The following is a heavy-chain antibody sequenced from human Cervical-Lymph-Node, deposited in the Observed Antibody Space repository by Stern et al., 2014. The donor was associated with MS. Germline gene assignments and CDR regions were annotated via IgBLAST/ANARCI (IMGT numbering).Heavy chain of an antibody. D-gene: IGHD4-17*01. CDR3: ARGIVTNRPASTLHNLFDP. V-gene: IGHV1-69*09. CDR2: ILPIIGLA. CDR1: GGKLSSSFA. Sequence: QVQLVQSGAEVKKPGSSVNVSCKPSGGKLSSSFAVSWVRQAPGPGLEWMGRILPIIGLANYAQKFQTRLTITADKSTSTVYMELSSLTSEDTALYYCARGIVTNRPASTLHNLFDPWGQGTLVTVSS. J-gene: IGHJ5*02.